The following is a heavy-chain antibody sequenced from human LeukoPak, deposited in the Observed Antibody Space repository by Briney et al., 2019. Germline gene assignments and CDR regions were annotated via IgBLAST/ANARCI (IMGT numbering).Heavy chain of an antibody. D-gene: IGHD3-22*01. V-gene: IGHV3-74*01. CDR2: INSDGSST. J-gene: IGHJ6*02. CDR3: ARDGDYYDSSGRYYYYYGMDV. CDR1: GFTFSSYW. Sequence: PGGSLRLSCAASGFTFSSYWMHWVRQAPGKGLVWVSRINSDGSSTSYADSVKGRFTISRDNAKNTLYLQMNSLRAEDTAVYYCARDGDYYDSSGRYYYYYGMDVWGQGTTVTVSS.